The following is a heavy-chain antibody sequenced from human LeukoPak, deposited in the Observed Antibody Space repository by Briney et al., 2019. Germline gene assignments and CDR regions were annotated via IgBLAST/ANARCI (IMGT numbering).Heavy chain of an antibody. V-gene: IGHV3-30*02. J-gene: IGHJ4*02. D-gene: IGHD2-21*02. CDR1: GFSLSGYG. Sequence: GGSLRLSCAASGFSLSGYGMHWVRQAPGKGLEWVAFIRYDGSNTYHADSAKGRFTVSRDNSKNTLYLQMNSLRVDDAAVYHCAIQCGGNCGGDHWGQGTLVIVSS. CDR2: IRYDGSNT. CDR3: AIQCGGNCGGDH.